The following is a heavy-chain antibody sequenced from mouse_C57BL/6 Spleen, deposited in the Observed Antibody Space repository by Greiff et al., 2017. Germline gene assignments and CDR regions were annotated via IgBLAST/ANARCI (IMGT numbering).Heavy chain of an antibody. J-gene: IGHJ1*03. V-gene: IGHV1-64*01. CDR3: ARPYYYGSSPDWYFDV. CDR2: IHPNSGST. CDR1: GYTFTSYW. Sequence: QVQLQQPGAELVKPGASVKLSCKASGYTFTSYWMHWVKQRPGQGLEWIGMIHPNSGSTNYNEKFKSKATLTVDKSSSTAYMQLSSLTSEDSAVYYGARPYYYGSSPDWYFDVWGTGTTVTVSS. D-gene: IGHD1-1*01.